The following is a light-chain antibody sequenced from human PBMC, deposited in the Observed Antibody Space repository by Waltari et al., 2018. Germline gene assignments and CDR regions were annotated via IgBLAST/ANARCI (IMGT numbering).Light chain of an antibody. CDR3: LQDYNYPWT. CDR2: AAS. J-gene: IGKJ1*01. Sequence: AIQMTQSPSSLSASVGDRVPIPCRASQGIRNDLGWYQQKPGKAPKLLIYAASSLQSGVPSRFSGSGSGTDFTLTISSLQPEDFATYYCLQDYNYPWTFGQGTKVEIK. CDR1: QGIRND. V-gene: IGKV1-6*01.